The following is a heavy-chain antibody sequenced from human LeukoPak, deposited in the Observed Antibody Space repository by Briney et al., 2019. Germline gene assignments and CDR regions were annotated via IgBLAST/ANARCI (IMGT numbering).Heavy chain of an antibody. CDR1: GGSISSGGYS. D-gene: IGHD3-10*01. J-gene: IGHJ6*02. V-gene: IGHV4-30-2*01. Sequence: SQTLSLTCAVSGGSISSGGYSWSWIRQPPGKGLEWIGYIYHSGSTYYNPSLKSRVTISVDRSKNQFSLKLSSVTAADTAVYYCGRVVGVRGYDYGMDVWGQGTTVTVSS. CDR3: GRVVGVRGYDYGMDV. CDR2: IYHSGST.